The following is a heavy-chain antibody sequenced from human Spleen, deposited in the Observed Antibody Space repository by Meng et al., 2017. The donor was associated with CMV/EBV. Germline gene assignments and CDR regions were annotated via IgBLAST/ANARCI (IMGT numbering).Heavy chain of an antibody. V-gene: IGHV4-34*01. D-gene: IGHD5-24*01. CDR2: INHSGST. J-gene: IGHJ4*02. Sequence: QVQLQQWGAGLLKPSETLSLTCAVYGGSFSDYFWSWIRQPPGKGLECIGEINHSGSTNYNPSLKSRVTMSLDTSKNQFSLKLSSVTAADTAVYYCASGPYNYDYWGQGTLVTVSS. CDR3: ASGPYNYDY. CDR1: GGSFSDYF.